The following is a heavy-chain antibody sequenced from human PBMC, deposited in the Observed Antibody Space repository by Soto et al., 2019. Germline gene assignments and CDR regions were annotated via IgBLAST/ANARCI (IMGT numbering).Heavy chain of an antibody. CDR2: MNPGSGDT. V-gene: IGHV1-8*02. D-gene: IGHD3-10*01. CDR1: GFTFTSSA. CDR3: ARMESLGSLNWFDP. Sequence: ASVKGSCKSSGFTFTSSAVQWVRQARGQGLEWMGWMNPGSGDTGYAQKFQGRVTMTRDISIATAYMELNSLTSEDTAIYYCARMESLGSLNWFDPWGQGTLVTVSS. J-gene: IGHJ5*02.